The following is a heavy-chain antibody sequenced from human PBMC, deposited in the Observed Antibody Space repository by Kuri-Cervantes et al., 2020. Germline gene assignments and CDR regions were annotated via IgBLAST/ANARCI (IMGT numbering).Heavy chain of an antibody. CDR2: INHSGRT. Sequence: ESLKISCAVYGGSFSGYKWSWIRQPPGKGLEWIGEINHSGRTNYNPSLKSRVTISVDTSKNQFSLKLSSVTAADTAVYYCARVVESYGDYGLGFDYWGQGTLVTVSS. CDR3: ARVVESYGDYGLGFDY. V-gene: IGHV4-34*01. CDR1: GGSFSGYK. D-gene: IGHD4-17*01. J-gene: IGHJ4*02.